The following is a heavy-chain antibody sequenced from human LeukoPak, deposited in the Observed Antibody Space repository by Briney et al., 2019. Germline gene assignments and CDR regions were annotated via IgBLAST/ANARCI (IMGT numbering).Heavy chain of an antibody. V-gene: IGHV4-4*07. CDR1: GDSISSYY. CDR3: ARGGYSAYDYYYYYYYMDV. J-gene: IGHJ6*03. CDR2: IYTSGST. Sequence: PSETLSLTCTASGDSISSYYWSWIRQPAGKGLEWIGRIYTSGSTNYNPSLKSRVTMSVDTSKNQFSLKLSSVTAADTAVYYCARGGYSAYDYYYYYYYMDVWGTGTTVTVSS. D-gene: IGHD5-12*01.